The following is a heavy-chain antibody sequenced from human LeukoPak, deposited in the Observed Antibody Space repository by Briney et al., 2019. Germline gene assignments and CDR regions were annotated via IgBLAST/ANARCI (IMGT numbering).Heavy chain of an antibody. Sequence: GASVKVSCKASGFTFTSSAMQWLRQSRGQRLEWIGWIVVGSGNTNYAQKFQERVTITRDMSTSTAYMELSSLRSEDTAVYYCAADTGGLYYDSSGYPPFDYWGQGTLVTVSS. CDR2: IVVGSGNT. V-gene: IGHV1-58*02. J-gene: IGHJ4*02. CDR1: GFTFTSSA. D-gene: IGHD3-22*01. CDR3: AADTGGLYYDSSGYPPFDY.